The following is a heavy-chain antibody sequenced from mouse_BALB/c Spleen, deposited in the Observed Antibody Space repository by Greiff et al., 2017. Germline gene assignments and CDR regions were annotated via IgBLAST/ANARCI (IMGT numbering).Heavy chain of an antibody. CDR1: GFTFSDFY. Sequence: EVKLMESGGGLVQPGGSLRLSCATSGFTFSDFYMEWVRQPPGQRLEWIAASRNKANDYTTEYSASVKGRFIVSRDTSQSILYLQMNALRAEDTAIYYCARDAPYGNYAPSRAMDYWGQGTSVTVSS. D-gene: IGHD2-1*01. J-gene: IGHJ4*01. CDR3: ARDAPYGNYAPSRAMDY. V-gene: IGHV7-1*02. CDR2: SRNKANDYTT.